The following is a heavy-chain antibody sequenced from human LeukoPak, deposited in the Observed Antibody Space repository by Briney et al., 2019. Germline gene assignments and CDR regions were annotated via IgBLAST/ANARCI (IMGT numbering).Heavy chain of an antibody. J-gene: IGHJ4*02. Sequence: GGSLRLSCAASGFTVSANYLTWVRQAPGKGLEWVSIIYSGGSTNYADSVRGRFTISRDHSKNTLYLQMNSLRAEDTAVYYCAKKVYWGQGTLVTVSS. V-gene: IGHV3-53*01. CDR2: IYSGGST. CDR3: AKKVY. CDR1: GFTVSANY.